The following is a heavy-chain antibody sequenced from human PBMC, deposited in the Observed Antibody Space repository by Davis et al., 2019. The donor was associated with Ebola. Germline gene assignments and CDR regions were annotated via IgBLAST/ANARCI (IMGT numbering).Heavy chain of an antibody. CDR1: GYTFTGYY. D-gene: IGHD2-2*01. CDR3: ARWNCSSTSCRNGGYYYYGMDV. V-gene: IGHV1-2*04. J-gene: IGHJ6*02. CDR2: INPNSGGT. Sequence: ASVKVSCKASGYTFTGYYMHWVRQAPGQGLEWMGWINPNSGGTNYAQKFQGWVTMTRDTSISTAYMELSRLRSDDTAVYYCARWNCSSTSCRNGGYYYYGMDVWGQGTTVTVSS.